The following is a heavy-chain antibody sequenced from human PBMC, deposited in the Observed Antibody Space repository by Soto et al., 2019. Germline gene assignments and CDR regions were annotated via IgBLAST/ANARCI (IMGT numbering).Heavy chain of an antibody. Sequence: ASVKFSGEASGGTFSSYAISWLRQAPGQGLEWMGGIIPIFGRANDAQKLQGRVTITADESTSTAYMELSSLRSEDKAVYYCASYGYGMDVWGQGTTVTVSS. J-gene: IGHJ6*02. D-gene: IGHD4-17*01. CDR3: ASYGYGMDV. CDR2: IIPIFGRA. V-gene: IGHV1-69*13. CDR1: GGTFSSYA.